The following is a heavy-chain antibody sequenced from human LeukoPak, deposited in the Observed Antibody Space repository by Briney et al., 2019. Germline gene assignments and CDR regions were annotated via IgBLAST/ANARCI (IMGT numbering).Heavy chain of an antibody. CDR2: ISTYNGNT. CDR1: GYTFTSYG. CDR3: ARGLYYDFWSGHYYMDV. V-gene: IGHV1-18*01. Sequence: ASVTVSCKESGYTFTSYGTSWVRQAPEQGLERRGWISTYNGNTNYAQKLQRRVTMTTDTSTSTAYMELRSLRSEDTAVYYCARGLYYDFWSGHYYMDVWGKGATVTVSS. D-gene: IGHD3-3*01. J-gene: IGHJ6*03.